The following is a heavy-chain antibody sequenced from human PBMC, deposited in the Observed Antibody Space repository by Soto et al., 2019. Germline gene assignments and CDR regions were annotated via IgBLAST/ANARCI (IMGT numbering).Heavy chain of an antibody. CDR3: ARSYCTNGVCYPRYNWFDP. V-gene: IGHV5-51*01. J-gene: IGHJ5*02. D-gene: IGHD2-8*01. CDR2: IYPGESDT. CDR1: GYSFTIYW. Sequence: GGSLKISCKGSGYSFTIYWICWVRHMPVEVLELMGIIYPGESDTRYSPSFQGQVTISADKSISNAYLQWSSLKASDTAMYYCARSYCTNGVCYPRYNWFDPWGQGTLVTVSS.